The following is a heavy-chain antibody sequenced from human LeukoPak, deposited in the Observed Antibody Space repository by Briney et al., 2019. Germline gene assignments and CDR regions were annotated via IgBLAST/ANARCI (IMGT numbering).Heavy chain of an antibody. Sequence: PGGSLRLSCAASGFTFSSYGMHWVRQAPGKGLEWVAFIRYDGSNKYNADSVKGRFTISRDNSKNTLYLQMNSLRAEDTAVYYCAKVTHYYDSSGYFDYWGQGALVTVSS. CDR2: IRYDGSNK. D-gene: IGHD3-22*01. J-gene: IGHJ4*02. V-gene: IGHV3-30*02. CDR1: GFTFSSYG. CDR3: AKVTHYYDSSGYFDY.